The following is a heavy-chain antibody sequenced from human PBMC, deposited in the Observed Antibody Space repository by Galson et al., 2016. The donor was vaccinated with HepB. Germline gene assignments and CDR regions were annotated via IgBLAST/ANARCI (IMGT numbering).Heavy chain of an antibody. CDR3: ARLAGAGRLIDY. CDR2: IWIDGRYK. CDR1: GFTFDKYA. D-gene: IGHD3-10*01. J-gene: IGHJ4*02. V-gene: IGHV3-33*01. Sequence: SLRLSCAASGFTFDKYAMNWVRQAPGRGLEWVALIWIDGRYKVYADSVRGRFTISSDNSKNTLYLQMDNLRAEDTAVYYCARLAGAGRLIDYWGQGTLVTVSS.